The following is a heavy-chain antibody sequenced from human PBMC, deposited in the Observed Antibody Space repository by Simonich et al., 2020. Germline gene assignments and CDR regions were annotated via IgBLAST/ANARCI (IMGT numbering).Heavy chain of an antibody. CDR1: GFTVSSNY. V-gene: IGHV3-53*04. D-gene: IGHD5-12*01. Sequence: EVQLVESGGGLVQPGGSLRLSCAASGFTVSSNYMSWVRQAPGKGREWVSVIYSGGSTYYADSGKGRFTISRHNSKNTLYLQMNSLRAEDTAVYYCAGRGYSGYDDYWGQGTLVTVSS. J-gene: IGHJ4*02. CDR3: AGRGYSGYDDY. CDR2: IYSGGST.